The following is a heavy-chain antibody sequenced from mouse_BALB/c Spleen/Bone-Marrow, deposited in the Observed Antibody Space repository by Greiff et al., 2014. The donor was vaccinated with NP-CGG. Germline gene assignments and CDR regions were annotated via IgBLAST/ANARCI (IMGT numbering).Heavy chain of an antibody. CDR2: IDPENGDT. J-gene: IGHJ2*01. Sequence: EVKLQESGAELVRSGASVKLSCTASGFNIKDYYMHWVKQRPEQGLEWIGWIDPENGDTEYAPKFQGKATMTADTSSNTAYLQLSSLTSEDTAVYYCNEGYGNYDYWGQGTTLTVSS. CDR3: NEGYGNYDY. CDR1: GFNIKDYY. V-gene: IGHV14-4*02. D-gene: IGHD2-10*02.